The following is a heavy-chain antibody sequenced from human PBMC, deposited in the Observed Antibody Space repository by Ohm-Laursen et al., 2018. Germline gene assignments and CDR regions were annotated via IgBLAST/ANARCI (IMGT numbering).Heavy chain of an antibody. CDR2: INPNSGAT. CDR3: ARESEQWLVRY. J-gene: IGHJ4*02. CDR1: GYTFTGYF. Sequence: ESSVKVSCKASGYTFTGYFMHWVRQAPGQGLEWMGWINPNSGATNYPQKFQGRVTMTRDTSTTTVYMKVSSLRSEDTAVYYCARESEQWLVRYWGQGTPVTVSS. V-gene: IGHV1-2*02. D-gene: IGHD6-19*01.